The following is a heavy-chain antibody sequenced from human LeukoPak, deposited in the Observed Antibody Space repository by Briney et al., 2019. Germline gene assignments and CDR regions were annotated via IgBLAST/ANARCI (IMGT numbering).Heavy chain of an antibody. CDR3: ARPYDSSGSHHDAFDI. CDR2: IYYSENT. D-gene: IGHD3-22*01. CDR1: GGSISSSNYY. J-gene: IGHJ3*02. Sequence: SETLSLTCTVSGGSISSSNYYWGWIRQPPGKRLEWIGSIYYSENTYYNPSLKSRVSISVDRSKSQFSLKLSSVTAADTAVYYCARPYDSSGSHHDAFDIWGQGTMVTVSS. V-gene: IGHV4-39*07.